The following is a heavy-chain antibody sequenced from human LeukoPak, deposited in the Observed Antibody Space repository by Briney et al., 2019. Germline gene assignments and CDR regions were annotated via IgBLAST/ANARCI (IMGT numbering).Heavy chain of an antibody. CDR2: IYHSGST. Sequence: PSETLSLTCTVSGGSISSGGYYWSWIRQPPGKGLEWIGYIYHSGSTYYNPSLKSRVTISVDRSKNQFSLKLSSVTAADTAVYYCARGGAMVDYWGQGTLVTVSS. V-gene: IGHV4-30-2*01. D-gene: IGHD5-18*01. J-gene: IGHJ4*02. CDR1: GGSISSGGYY. CDR3: ARGGAMVDY.